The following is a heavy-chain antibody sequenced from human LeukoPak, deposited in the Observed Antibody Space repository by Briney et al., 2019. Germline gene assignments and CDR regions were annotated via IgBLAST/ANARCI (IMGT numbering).Heavy chain of an antibody. Sequence: GGSLRLSCAASGFTVSSNYMSWVRQAPGKGLEWVSVISGTGSTYYADSVKGRFTISRDNSRNTLYLQMNSLRAEDTAVYYCARDRPDPSSSYYFDYWGQENLVTVSS. V-gene: IGHV3-66*01. CDR3: ARDRPDPSSSYYFDY. CDR2: ISGTGST. CDR1: GFTVSSNY. J-gene: IGHJ4*02. D-gene: IGHD6-6*01.